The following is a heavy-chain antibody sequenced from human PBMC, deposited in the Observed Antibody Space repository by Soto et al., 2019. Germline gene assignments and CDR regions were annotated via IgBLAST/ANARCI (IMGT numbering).Heavy chain of an antibody. V-gene: IGHV4-30-2*01. J-gene: IGHJ4*02. CDR3: ASGMTTVTTLDY. D-gene: IGHD4-17*01. CDR1: GGSISSGGYS. Sequence: QLQLQESGSGLVKPSQTLSLTCAVSGGSISSGGYSWSWIRQPPGKGLEWIGYIYHSGSTYYNPSRTSRVTISLDRSEKQFSRKLSSVTAAETAVYYCASGMTTVTTLDYWGQGTLVTVSS. CDR2: IYHSGST.